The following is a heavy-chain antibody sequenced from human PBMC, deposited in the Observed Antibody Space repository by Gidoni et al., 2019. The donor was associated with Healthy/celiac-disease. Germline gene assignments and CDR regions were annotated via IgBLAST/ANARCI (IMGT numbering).Heavy chain of an antibody. V-gene: IGHV4-34*01. CDR2: INHSGST. CDR3: ARARRIPVYYDILTGPFDY. J-gene: IGHJ4*02. D-gene: IGHD3-9*01. CDR1: GGSFSGYY. Sequence: QVQLQQWGAGLLKPSETLSLTCAVYGGSFSGYYWSWIRQPPGKGLEWIGEINHSGSTNYNPSLKSRVTISVDTSKNQFSLKLSSVTAADTAVYYCARARRIPVYYDILTGPFDYWGQGTLVTVSS.